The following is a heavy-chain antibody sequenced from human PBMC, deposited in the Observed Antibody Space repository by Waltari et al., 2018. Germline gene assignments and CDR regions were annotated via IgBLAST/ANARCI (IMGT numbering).Heavy chain of an antibody. Sequence: EVQLLESGGDLVQPGASLILSCAPFGFTFSSFAFNWVRRAPGKGLEWVSTVSSSGSNTYYADSVKGRFTISRDNSKNTLYLQMSSLRADDTAVYYCARSNFLDYWGQGALVTVSS. CDR1: GFTFSSFA. CDR2: VSSSGSNT. J-gene: IGHJ4*02. V-gene: IGHV3-23*01. CDR3: ARSNFLDY. D-gene: IGHD3-3*01.